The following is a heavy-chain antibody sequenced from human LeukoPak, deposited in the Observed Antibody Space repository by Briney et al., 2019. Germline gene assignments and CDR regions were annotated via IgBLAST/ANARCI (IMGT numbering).Heavy chain of an antibody. Sequence: PGGSLRLSCAASGFTFSNYGMNWVRQAPGKGLEWVSAISGSGHNTYYADSVKGRFTISRDNSKNTLYLQMNSLRAEDTAVYYCANDLGWIQLNLGRGQGTLVTVSS. J-gene: IGHJ4*02. V-gene: IGHV3-23*01. D-gene: IGHD5-18*01. CDR2: ISGSGHNT. CDR1: GFTFSNYG. CDR3: ANDLGWIQLNLG.